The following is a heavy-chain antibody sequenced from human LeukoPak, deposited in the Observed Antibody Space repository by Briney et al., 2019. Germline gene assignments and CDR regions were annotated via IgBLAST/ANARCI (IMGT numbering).Heavy chain of an antibody. CDR1: GGSINFYY. Sequence: SETLSLTCTVSGGSINFYYWSWIRQPAGKGLEWIGRIYSTGSTNYSPSLKSRVTMSVDKSKNQFSLNLNSVIAADTAVYYCARGGLGAAMVDYWGQGTLVTVSS. J-gene: IGHJ4*02. CDR3: ARGGLGAAMVDY. V-gene: IGHV4-4*07. D-gene: IGHD3-16*01. CDR2: IYSTGST.